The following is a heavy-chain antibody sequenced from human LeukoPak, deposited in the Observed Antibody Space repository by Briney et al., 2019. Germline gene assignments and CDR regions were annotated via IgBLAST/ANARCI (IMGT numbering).Heavy chain of an antibody. Sequence: SETLSLTCTVSGGSISSSSYYWGWIRQPPGKGLEWIGSIYYSGSTYYNPSLKSRVTRSVDTSKNQFSLTLSSVTAADTAVYYCARVYSSSSVLFDYWGQGTLVTVSS. CDR3: ARVYSSSSVLFDY. J-gene: IGHJ4*02. CDR1: GGSISSSSYY. CDR2: IYYSGST. D-gene: IGHD6-6*01. V-gene: IGHV4-39*07.